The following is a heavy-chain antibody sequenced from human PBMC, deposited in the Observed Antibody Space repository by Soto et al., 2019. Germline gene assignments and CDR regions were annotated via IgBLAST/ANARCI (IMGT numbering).Heavy chain of an antibody. J-gene: IGHJ6*02. CDR1: GFTFSDYY. Sequence: QVQLVESGGGLVKPGGSLRLSCAASGFTFSDYYMSWIRQAPGKGLEWVSYISSSSSYTNYADSVKGRFTISRDNAKNLLYLQMNSLRAEDTAVYYCARAPEKITIFGVVILGMDVWGQGTTVTVSS. CDR3: ARAPEKITIFGVVILGMDV. D-gene: IGHD3-3*01. CDR2: ISSSSSYT. V-gene: IGHV3-11*06.